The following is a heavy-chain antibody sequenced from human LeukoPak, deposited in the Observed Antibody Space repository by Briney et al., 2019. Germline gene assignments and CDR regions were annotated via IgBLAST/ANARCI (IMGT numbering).Heavy chain of an antibody. J-gene: IGHJ4*02. D-gene: IGHD1-26*01. CDR3: ATDLRWELQFTLDY. Sequence: PGGSLRLSCAASGLTFNNAWMAWVRQVPGKGLEWIGRIKTKTDGGTTDYAAPVKGRFTISRDDSKNTLYLQMNSLKIDDTAVYYCATDLRWELQFTLDYWGQGTLVTVSS. V-gene: IGHV3-15*05. CDR1: GLTFNNAW. CDR2: IKTKTDGGTT.